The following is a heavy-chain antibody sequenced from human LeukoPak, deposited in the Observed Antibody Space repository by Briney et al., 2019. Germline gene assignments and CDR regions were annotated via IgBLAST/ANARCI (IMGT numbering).Heavy chain of an antibody. V-gene: IGHV4-4*02. J-gene: IGHJ4*02. CDR3: AREDYYGSGSYLY. D-gene: IGHD3-10*01. Sequence: SETLSLTCAVSGGSISSSNWWSWVRQPPGKXXXXIGEIYHSGSTNYNPSLKSRVTISVDKSKNQFSLKLSSVTAADTAVYYCAREDYYGSGSYLYWGQGTLVTVSS. CDR2: IYHSGST. CDR1: GGSISSSNW.